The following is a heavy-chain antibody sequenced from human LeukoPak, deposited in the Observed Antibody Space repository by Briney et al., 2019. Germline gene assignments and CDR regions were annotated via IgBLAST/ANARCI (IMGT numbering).Heavy chain of an antibody. D-gene: IGHD1-26*01. Sequence: GGSLRLTCAASGFTFSSYSMNWVRQAPGKGLEWVSHITASGTAMFYADSVKGRFTISRDNAKNSLYLQMNSLRDEDTAVYYCASSGSYRFDYWGQGALVTVSS. V-gene: IGHV3-48*02. CDR1: GFTFSSYS. CDR2: ITASGTAM. CDR3: ASSGSYRFDY. J-gene: IGHJ4*02.